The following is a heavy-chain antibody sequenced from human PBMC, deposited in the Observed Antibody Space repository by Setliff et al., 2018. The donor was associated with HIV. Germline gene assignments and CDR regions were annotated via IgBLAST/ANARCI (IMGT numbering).Heavy chain of an antibody. CDR1: GFTFRSFS. CDR2: ISSSSYYI. D-gene: IGHD3-22*01. CDR3: AKAPGWLFLSHY. J-gene: IGHJ4*02. V-gene: IGHV3-21*04. Sequence: NPGGSLRLSCTASGFTFRSFSMNWVRQAPGKGLEWVSSISSSSYYIYYADSVKGRFTISRDNAKNSLFLQMNSLRVEDTAIYYCAKAPGWLFLSHYWGQGTLVTVSS.